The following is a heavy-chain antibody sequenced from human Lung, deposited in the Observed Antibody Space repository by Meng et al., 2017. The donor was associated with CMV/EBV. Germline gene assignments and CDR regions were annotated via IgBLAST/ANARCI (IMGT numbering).Heavy chain of an antibody. Sequence: GGSLRPSCAASGFTFSSYSMNWVRQAPGKGLEWVSYISSSSSTIYYADSGKGRFTISRDKAKNSLYLQMNSLIAEDTAVYYCAREVEDFWSGGYYYYYYGMDVWRQGXTVTVSS. V-gene: IGHV3-48*01. CDR2: ISSSSSTI. D-gene: IGHD3-3*01. CDR3: AREVEDFWSGGYYYYYYGMDV. J-gene: IGHJ6*01. CDR1: GFTFSSYS.